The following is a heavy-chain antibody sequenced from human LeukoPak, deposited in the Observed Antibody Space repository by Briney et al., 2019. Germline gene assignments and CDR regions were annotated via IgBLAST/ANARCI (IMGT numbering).Heavy chain of an antibody. D-gene: IGHD2-2*01. Sequence: GESLKISCKGSGYTFTSYWIGWVRQMPGRDLEWMGIVYPGDSYTTYSPSFQGQVTISADKSISTAYLQWSSLKASDTAIYYCARQDRSSANCQYYFDYWGQGTLVTVSS. CDR2: VYPGDSYT. CDR3: ARQDRSSANCQYYFDY. CDR1: GYTFTSYW. J-gene: IGHJ4*02. V-gene: IGHV5-51*01.